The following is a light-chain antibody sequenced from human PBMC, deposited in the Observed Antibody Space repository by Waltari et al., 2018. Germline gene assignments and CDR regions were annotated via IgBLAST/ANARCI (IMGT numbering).Light chain of an antibody. J-gene: IGKJ2*01. CDR1: QSVLYNSNNKNF. Sequence: DIVMTQSPDSLAVSLGERATINCKSNQSVLYNSNNKNFLAWSQHKAGQPPKLLIYWASTRESGVPDRFSGSGSGTDFTLTISTLQAEDVAVYYCQQYYSTPYTFGQGTKLEIK. CDR3: QQYYSTPYT. CDR2: WAS. V-gene: IGKV4-1*01.